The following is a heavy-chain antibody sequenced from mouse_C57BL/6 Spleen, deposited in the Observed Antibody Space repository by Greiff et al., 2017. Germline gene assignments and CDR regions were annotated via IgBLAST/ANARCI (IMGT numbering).Heavy chain of an antibody. CDR3: ARGDGSSYWYFDV. J-gene: IGHJ1*03. CDR2: ISSGSSTI. Sequence: EVKLVESGGGLVKPGGSLKLSCAASGFTFRDYGMHWVRQAPEKGLEWVAYISSGSSTIYYADTVKGRFPISRDNAKNTLFLQMPSLRSEDTAMYYCARGDGSSYWYFDVWGTGTMVTVSS. CDR1: GFTFRDYG. D-gene: IGHD1-1*01. V-gene: IGHV5-17*01.